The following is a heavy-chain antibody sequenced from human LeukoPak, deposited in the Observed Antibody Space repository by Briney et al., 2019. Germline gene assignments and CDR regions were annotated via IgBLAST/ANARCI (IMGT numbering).Heavy chain of an antibody. CDR3: ARGSKWSFDY. J-gene: IGHJ4*02. D-gene: IGHD2-15*01. CDR1: GFTFSSDW. V-gene: IGHV3-74*01. Sequence: GGSLRLSCAASGFTFSSDWMHWVRQVPGEGLVWVSRFSNDGSTTDYADSVKGRFTISRDNAKNTLYLQMNSLRAEDAAVYYCARGSKWSFDYWGQGTLVTVSS. CDR2: FSNDGSTT.